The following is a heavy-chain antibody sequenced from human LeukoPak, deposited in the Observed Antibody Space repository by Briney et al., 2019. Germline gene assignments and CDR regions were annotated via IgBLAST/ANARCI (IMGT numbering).Heavy chain of an antibody. J-gene: IGHJ4*02. CDR1: GFTFSSYG. CDR2: IRSDGSNK. CDR3: TKDRGQYYDGSGYSDY. V-gene: IGHV3-30*02. Sequence: PGGSLRLSCAASGFTFSSYGMHWIRQAPGKGLEWVAFIRSDGSNKYYADSVKGRFTISRDNSKNTLYLQMNSLRAEDTAVFYCTKDRGQYYDGSGYSDYWGQGTLVSVSS. D-gene: IGHD3-22*01.